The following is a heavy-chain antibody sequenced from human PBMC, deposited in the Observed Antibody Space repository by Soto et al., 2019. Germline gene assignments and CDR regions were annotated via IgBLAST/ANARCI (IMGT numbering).Heavy chain of an antibody. CDR3: ARDVAMPTGLGLGY. CDR2: ISNDGTKK. CDR1: GFAFTNYG. J-gene: IGHJ4*02. V-gene: IGHV3-30*03. Sequence: GGSLRLSCAASGFAFTNYGFHWVRQAPGRGLEWVAHISNDGTKKFYADSVKGRFTISRDNSETTVYLHLTSLRPDDTALFYCARDVAMPTGLGLGYWGQGTLVTVSS. D-gene: IGHD4-4*01.